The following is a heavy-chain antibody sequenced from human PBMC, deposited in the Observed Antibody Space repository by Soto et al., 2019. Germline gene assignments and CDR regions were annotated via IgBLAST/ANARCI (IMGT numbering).Heavy chain of an antibody. CDR3: TIGSWSGEVFDI. CDR1: GGTFSTYS. Sequence: QVQLVQSGAEVKKPGSSVKVSCKDSGGTFSTYSMFWVRQAPGQGLEWMGRIIPMLGIENYAQRFQDRITISADKSTATAYMDLSILRSEDTALYYCTIGSWSGEVFDIWGQGTMVTVAS. D-gene: IGHD2-21*01. CDR2: IIPMLGIE. J-gene: IGHJ3*02. V-gene: IGHV1-69*02.